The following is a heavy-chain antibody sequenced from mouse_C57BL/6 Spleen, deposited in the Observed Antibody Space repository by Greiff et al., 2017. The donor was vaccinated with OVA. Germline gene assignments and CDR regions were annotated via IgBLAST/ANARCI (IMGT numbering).Heavy chain of an antibody. CDR1: GYTFTSYW. CDR3: ARRSHLDY. CDR2: IDPSDSYT. J-gene: IGHJ2*01. Sequence: QVQLQQPGAELVKPGASVKLSCKASGYTFTSYWMQWVNQRPGQGLEWIGEIDPSDSYTNYNQKFKGKATLTVDTSSSTAYMQLSSLTSEDSAVYYCARRSHLDYWGQGTTLTVSS. V-gene: IGHV1-50*01.